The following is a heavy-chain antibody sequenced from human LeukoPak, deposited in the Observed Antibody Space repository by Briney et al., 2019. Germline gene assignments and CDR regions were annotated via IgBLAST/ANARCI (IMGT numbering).Heavy chain of an antibody. J-gene: IGHJ4*02. CDR1: GVTFSNYA. CDR3: AKPSGFHYDFSPTYYFDY. V-gene: IGHV3-23*01. D-gene: IGHD3-3*01. CDR2: ISGSGGGT. Sequence: PGGSLRLSCVVSGVTFSNYAMSWVRQAPGKGLEWVSAISGSGGGTYYADSVKGRFTISRDNSKNTLYLQMNSLRAEDTAVYYCAKPSGFHYDFSPTYYFDYWGQGTLVTVSS.